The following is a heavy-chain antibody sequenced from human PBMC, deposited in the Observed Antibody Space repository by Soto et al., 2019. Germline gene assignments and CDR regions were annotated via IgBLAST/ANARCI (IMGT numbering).Heavy chain of an antibody. CDR3: ARSVVVVPAAMGGYYYMDV. CDR2: IYYSGST. J-gene: IGHJ6*03. Sequence: SETLSLTCTVSGGSISSYYWSWIRQPPGKGLEWIGYIYYSGSTNYNPSLKSRVTISVDTSKNQFSLKLSSVTAADTAVYYCARSVVVVPAAMGGYYYMDVWGKGTAVTVSS. CDR1: GGSISSYY. V-gene: IGHV4-59*08. D-gene: IGHD2-2*01.